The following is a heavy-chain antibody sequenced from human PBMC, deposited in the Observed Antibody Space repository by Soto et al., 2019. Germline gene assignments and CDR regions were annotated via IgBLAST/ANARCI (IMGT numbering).Heavy chain of an antibody. CDR2: INVYNGDR. Sequence: QVQVVQSGPELKKPGASVKVSCKAQGYIFTKYEIGWVRQAPGHGLEWMGLINVYNGDRKVAQKFQDRVSMTTDTATDTAYMELKSLRSGDTAVYYCARLQLGGDRMLNWFDPWGQGTLVTVSS. CDR1: GYIFTKYE. CDR3: ARLQLGGDRMLNWFDP. J-gene: IGHJ5*02. V-gene: IGHV1-18*01. D-gene: IGHD2-21*02.